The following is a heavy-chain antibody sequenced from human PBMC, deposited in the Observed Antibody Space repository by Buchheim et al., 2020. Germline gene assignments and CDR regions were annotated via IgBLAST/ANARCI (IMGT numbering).Heavy chain of an antibody. D-gene: IGHD3-3*01. CDR1: GGSISSGGYS. J-gene: IGHJ4*02. CDR2: IYHSGST. V-gene: IGHV4-30-2*01. Sequence: QVQLQESGSGLVKPSQTLSLTCAVSGGSISSGGYSWSWIRQPPGKGLEWIGYIYHSGSTYYNPSLKSRVTISVDRSKNQFSLKLSSVTAADTAVYYCARVRYYDFWSGYRGGYFDYWGQGTL. CDR3: ARVRYYDFWSGYRGGYFDY.